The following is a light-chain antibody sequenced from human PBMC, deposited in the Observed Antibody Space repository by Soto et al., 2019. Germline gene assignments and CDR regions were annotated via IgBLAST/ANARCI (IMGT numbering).Light chain of an antibody. CDR2: GTS. V-gene: IGKV3-20*01. CDR1: QTVAYTS. Sequence: EIVLTQSPGILSLSPGARATLSCRASQTVAYTSLAWYQQRPGQAPRLLIYGTSTRATGTPDRFIGSGTGKAFTLTISRLEPEDFAVYNCQQYVTTPRTFGQGNKVE. CDR3: QQYVTTPRT. J-gene: IGKJ1*01.